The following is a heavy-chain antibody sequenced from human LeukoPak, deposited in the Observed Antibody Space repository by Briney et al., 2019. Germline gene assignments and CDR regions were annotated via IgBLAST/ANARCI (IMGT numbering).Heavy chain of an antibody. V-gene: IGHV4-39*07. Sequence: SETLSLTCTVSSASITSSPYFWGWIRQSPGKGLEWIGSISYSGTTYYNPSLKSRATVSVDTPKNQFSLKLSSVTAADAAVYYCARLGPDYWGQGTLVTVSS. J-gene: IGHJ4*02. CDR1: SASITSSPYF. CDR2: ISYSGTT. CDR3: ARLGPDY.